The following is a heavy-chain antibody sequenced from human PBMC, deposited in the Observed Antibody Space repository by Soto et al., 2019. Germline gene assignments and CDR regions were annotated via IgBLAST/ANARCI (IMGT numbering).Heavy chain of an antibody. V-gene: IGHV1-46*01. J-gene: IGHJ6*02. Sequence: AEVKSSCKASGYTFTSYYMHWVRQAPGQGLEWMGIIKPSGGSTSYEQKFQGRVTMTRDTSTSTVYMELSSLRSEDTAVYYCARDDKVATRFPDYMDVWGQGTTVTVSS. D-gene: IGHD5-12*01. CDR2: IKPSGGST. CDR1: GYTFTSYY. CDR3: ARDDKVATRFPDYMDV.